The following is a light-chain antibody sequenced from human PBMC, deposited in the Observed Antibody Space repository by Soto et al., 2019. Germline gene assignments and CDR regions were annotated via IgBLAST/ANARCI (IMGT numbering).Light chain of an antibody. J-gene: IGKJ5*01. CDR3: QQRSNWPVT. CDR2: DAS. CDR1: QSVSSN. Sequence: EIVLTQSPGTLSLSPGERATLSCRASQSVSSNLAWYQQKPGQAPRLLIYDASNRATGIPARFSGSGSGTDFTLTISSLEPEDFAVYYCQQRSNWPVTFGQGTRLEIK. V-gene: IGKV3-11*01.